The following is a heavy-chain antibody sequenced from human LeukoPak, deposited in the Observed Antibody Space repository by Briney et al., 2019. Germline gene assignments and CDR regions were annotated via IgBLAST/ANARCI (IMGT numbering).Heavy chain of an antibody. CDR1: GFTFSNFW. J-gene: IGHJ2*01. CDR2: IKQDGSDT. V-gene: IGHV3-7*01. CDR3: ARRRNWYFDL. Sequence: GGSLRLSCAASGFTFSNFWMTWVRQAPGKGLEWVANIKQDGSDTYYVDPVKGRFTISRDNTWDSMFLQMSNLRNEDTAMYYCARRRNWYFDLWGPGTLVTVSS.